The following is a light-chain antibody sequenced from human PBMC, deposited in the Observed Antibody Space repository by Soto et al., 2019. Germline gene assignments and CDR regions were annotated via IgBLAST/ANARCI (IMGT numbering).Light chain of an antibody. J-gene: IGKJ5*01. Sequence: DTQMTQSPSSLSASVGERVTLTCRARQDIKHYLTWYQQKPGKAPNLLIYDTSVLETGVPSRFSGSKSGTDFTFTISSLQPEDVATYYCQQYDNLPITFGQGTRLEIK. V-gene: IGKV1-33*01. CDR3: QQYDNLPIT. CDR1: QDIKHY. CDR2: DTS.